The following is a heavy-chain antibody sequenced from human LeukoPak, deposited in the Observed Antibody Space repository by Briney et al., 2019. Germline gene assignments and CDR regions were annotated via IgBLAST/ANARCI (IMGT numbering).Heavy chain of an antibody. D-gene: IGHD3-16*01. J-gene: IGHJ4*02. CDR2: IHYSGNT. V-gene: IGHV4-59*01. Sequence: SETLSLTCTFSGGSISSYYWSWIRIRQPPGKGLEWIAYIHYSGNTNYNPSLKSRVTVSVETSKNQISLTLTSVTAADTALYYCASTVFWSWGGGYFAHWGQGTLATVSS. CDR1: GGSISSYY. CDR3: ASTVFWSWGGGYFAH.